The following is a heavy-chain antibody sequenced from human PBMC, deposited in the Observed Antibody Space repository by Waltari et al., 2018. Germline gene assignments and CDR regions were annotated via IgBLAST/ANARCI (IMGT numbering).Heavy chain of an antibody. Sequence: VQLVESGGGLVQPGRSLRLSCAASGFTFDDYAMHWVRQAPGKGLEWIGEINHSGSTNYNPSLKSRVTISVDTSKNQFSLKLSSVTAADTAVYYCARTNLWRSSWYFDLWGRGTLVTVSS. J-gene: IGHJ2*01. V-gene: IGHV4-34*01. CDR3: ARTNLWRSSWYFDL. CDR1: GFTFDDYA. D-gene: IGHD3-3*01. CDR2: INHSGST.